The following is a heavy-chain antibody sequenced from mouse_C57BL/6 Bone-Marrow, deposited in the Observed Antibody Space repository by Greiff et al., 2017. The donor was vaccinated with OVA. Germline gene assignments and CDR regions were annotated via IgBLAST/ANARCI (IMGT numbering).Heavy chain of an antibody. D-gene: IGHD2-1*01. J-gene: IGHJ1*03. CDR3: VGGNYPWYFGV. CDR1: GFTFSSYG. CDR2: ISSGGSYT. V-gene: IGHV5-6*01. Sequence: EVQRVESGGDLVKPGGSLKLSCAASGFTFSSYGMSWVRQTPDKRLEWVATISSGGSYTYYPDSVKGRFTISRDNAKNTLYLQMSSLTSEDTAMYYCVGGNYPWYFGVWGTGTTVTVSS.